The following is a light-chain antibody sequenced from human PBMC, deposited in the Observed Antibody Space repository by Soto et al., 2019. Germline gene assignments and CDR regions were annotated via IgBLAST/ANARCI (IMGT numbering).Light chain of an antibody. J-gene: IGKJ1*01. CDR1: QSVSSSY. CDR3: QQQQT. Sequence: EIVLTQSPGTLSLSPGERATLSCRASQSVSSSYLAWYQQKPGQAPRLLIYGASSRATGIPDRFSGSGSGKDFTLTISRLEPEDFAVYYCQQQQTFGQGTKVDIK. V-gene: IGKV3-20*01. CDR2: GAS.